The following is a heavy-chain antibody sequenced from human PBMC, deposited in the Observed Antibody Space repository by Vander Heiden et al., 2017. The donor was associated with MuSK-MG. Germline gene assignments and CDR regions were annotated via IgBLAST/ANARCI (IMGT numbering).Heavy chain of an antibody. CDR2: IYYSGST. D-gene: IGHD7-27*01. V-gene: IGHV4-39*01. J-gene: IGHJ4*02. CDR1: GGSTSSSSYY. Sequence: QLHLQESGPELGKPSETLSLTSTVPGGSTSSSSYYWGWIRQPPGKGLEWIGSIYYSGSTYYNPSFKSRVTISVDTSKNQFSLKLSSVTAADTAVYYCARRGWGFALFDYWGQGTLVTVSS. CDR3: ARRGWGFALFDY.